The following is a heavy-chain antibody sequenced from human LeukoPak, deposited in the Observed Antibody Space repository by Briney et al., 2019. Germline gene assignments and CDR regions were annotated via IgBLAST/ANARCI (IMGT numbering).Heavy chain of an antibody. CDR3: ARVRTYYYDSSGYYNWFDP. CDR2: IYHSGST. D-gene: IGHD3-22*01. J-gene: IGHJ5*02. Sequence: SETLSLTCTVSGYSISSGYYWGWIRQPPGKGLEWIGSIYHSGSTYYNPSLKSRVTISVDTSKSQFSLKLSSVTAADTAVYYCARVRTYYYDSSGYYNWFDPWGQGTLVTVSS. V-gene: IGHV4-38-2*02. CDR1: GYSISSGYY.